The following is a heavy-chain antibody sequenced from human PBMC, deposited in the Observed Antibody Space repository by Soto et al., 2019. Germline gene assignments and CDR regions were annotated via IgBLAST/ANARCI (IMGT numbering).Heavy chain of an antibody. CDR1: GFSLSTSGVG. J-gene: IGHJ3*02. CDR3: AHKQRYGCQGAFDN. V-gene: IGHV2-5*02. CDR2: IYWDDYK. D-gene: IGHD5-18*01. Sequence: QITLKESGPTLVKPTQTLTLTCTFSGFSLSTSGVGVGWIRQPPGKALEWLVLIYWDDYKRFSPSLKSRLTNTKDTYKNPVVLTMTNRDAVNTATDYCAHKQRYGCQGAFDNCGQGRIVTVS.